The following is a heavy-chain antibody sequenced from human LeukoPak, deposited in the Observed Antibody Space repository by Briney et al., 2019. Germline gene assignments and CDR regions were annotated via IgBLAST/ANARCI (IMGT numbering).Heavy chain of an antibody. D-gene: IGHD3-3*01. J-gene: IGHJ5*02. CDR1: GYTFTSYG. V-gene: IGHV1-18*01. CDR2: ISAYNGNT. CDR3: ARTTELDFWSGSKFDP. Sequence: ASVKVSCKASGYTFTSYGISWVRQAPGQGLEWMGWISAYNGNTNYAQKLQGRVTMTTDTSTSTAYMELRSLRSDDTAVYYCARTTELDFWSGSKFDPWGQGTLVTVSS.